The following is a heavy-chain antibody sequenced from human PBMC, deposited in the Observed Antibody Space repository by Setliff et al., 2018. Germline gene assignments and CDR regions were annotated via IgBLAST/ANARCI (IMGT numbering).Heavy chain of an antibody. CDR3: ARFGGSCSSSSCYASDL. CDR2: IITSTGKT. V-gene: IGHV1-18*01. Sequence: GASVKVSCKASGYTFTNYGFHWVRQAPGQGLEWMAMIITSTGKTSYAQRFQGRVTATTDTYTGTGYMELRSLRSDDTTMYFCARFGGSCSSSSCYASDLWGQGTMVTVSS. D-gene: IGHD2-2*01. CDR1: GYTFTNYG. J-gene: IGHJ3*01.